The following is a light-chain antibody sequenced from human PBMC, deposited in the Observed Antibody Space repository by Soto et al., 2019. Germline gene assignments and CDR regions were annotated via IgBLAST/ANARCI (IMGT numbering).Light chain of an antibody. Sequence: EIVMTQSPATLSVSPGERATLSCRASQSVSSNLAWYQQKPGQAPRLLIYGASTRATGIPARFSGSGSGTEFTLTISSLQYEDFADYYCQQYNNWLWTFGQGTKLEIK. J-gene: IGKJ1*01. CDR1: QSVSSN. CDR2: GAS. V-gene: IGKV3-15*01. CDR3: QQYNNWLWT.